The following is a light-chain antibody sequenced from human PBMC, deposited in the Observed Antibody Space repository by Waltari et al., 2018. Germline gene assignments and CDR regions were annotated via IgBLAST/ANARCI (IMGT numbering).Light chain of an antibody. Sequence: IVLIQYSATLSLSSGERATLFCSASQSVSSYLAWYQQQPGQAPSHLMYDASYRATGSPPSVSGSGSGTHFTLTISHLEPEDFAVYYCQQRRNWPERYTCGQGTKLEIK. V-gene: IGKV3-11*01. CDR3: QQRRNWPERYT. J-gene: IGKJ2*01. CDR1: QSVSSY. CDR2: DAS.